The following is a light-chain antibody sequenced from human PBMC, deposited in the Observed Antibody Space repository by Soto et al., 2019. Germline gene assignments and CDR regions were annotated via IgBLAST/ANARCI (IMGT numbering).Light chain of an antibody. CDR2: AAS. CDR1: QSISTS. Sequence: IQMTQSPSSLSASVGCRVTITCRTSQSISTSLNWYQQKPGKAPNLLIYAASSLQSGVPSSFSGSGSGTDFILTISSLRPEDFATYYCQQSYSTPRTFGQGTKVDNK. V-gene: IGKV1-39*01. CDR3: QQSYSTPRT. J-gene: IGKJ1*01.